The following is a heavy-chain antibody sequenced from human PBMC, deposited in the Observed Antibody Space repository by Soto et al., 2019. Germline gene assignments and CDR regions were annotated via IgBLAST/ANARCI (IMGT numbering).Heavy chain of an antibody. J-gene: IGHJ4*02. V-gene: IGHV1-18*01. Sequence: QVHLVQSGAEVKKPGASVKVSCKGSGYAFTTYGITWVRQAPGQGLEWRGWISADNGNTNYAQKLQGRVTVTRDTSTSTAYMELRRLRSDDTAVYYCARGRYGDYWGQGALVTVSS. CDR2: ISADNGNT. CDR1: GYAFTTYG. D-gene: IGHD1-1*01. CDR3: ARGRYGDY.